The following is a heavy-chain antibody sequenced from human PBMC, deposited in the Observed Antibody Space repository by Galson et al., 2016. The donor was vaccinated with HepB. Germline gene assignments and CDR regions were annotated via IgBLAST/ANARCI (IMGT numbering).Heavy chain of an antibody. J-gene: IGHJ6*02. Sequence: SLRLSCADSGFTFSTYGMHWVRQAPGEGLEWVAAISFEGNKQHYADSVKGGFTVSRDNSKNTLYLQMNNLTPDDTAIYYCARGGGTSSYYYWGMDVWGQGTTVTVSS. CDR3: ARGGGTSSYYYWGMDV. V-gene: IGHV3-30*03. D-gene: IGHD1-14*01. CDR1: GFTFSTYG. CDR2: ISFEGNKQ.